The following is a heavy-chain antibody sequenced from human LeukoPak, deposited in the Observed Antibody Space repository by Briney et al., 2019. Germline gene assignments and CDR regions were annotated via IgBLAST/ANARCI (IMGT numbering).Heavy chain of an antibody. CDR2: INHSGST. D-gene: IGHD1-26*01. J-gene: IGHJ4*02. CDR1: GGSFSGYY. CDR3: ASQFVGDTHY. V-gene: IGHV4-34*01. Sequence: SETLSLTCTVYGGSFSGYYWSWIRQPPGKGLEWIGEINHSGSTNYNPSLKSRVTISVDTSKNQFSLKLSSVTAEDTAVYYCASQFVGDTHYWGQGTLVTVSS.